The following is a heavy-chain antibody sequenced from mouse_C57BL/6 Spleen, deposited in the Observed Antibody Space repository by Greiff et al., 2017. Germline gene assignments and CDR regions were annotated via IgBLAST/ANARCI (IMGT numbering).Heavy chain of an antibody. CDR1: GYAFSSYW. D-gene: IGHD2-4*01. CDR3: ARSGDYGTTFAY. CDR2: IYPGDGDT. V-gene: IGHV1-80*01. J-gene: IGHJ3*01. Sequence: QVQLQQSGAELVKPGASVKISCKASGYAFSSYWMNWVKQRPGKGLEWIGQIYPGDGDTNYNGKFKGKATLTADKSSSTAYMQHSSLTSEDSAVYFCARSGDYGTTFAYWGQGTLVTVSA.